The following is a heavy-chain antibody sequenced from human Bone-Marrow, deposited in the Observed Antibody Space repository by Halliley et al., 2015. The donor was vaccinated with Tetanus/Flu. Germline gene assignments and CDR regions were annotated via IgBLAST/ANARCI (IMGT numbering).Heavy chain of an antibody. D-gene: IGHD3-3*01. CDR3: VRFWSGFDY. CDR2: IFYSGAA. V-gene: IGHV4-59*01. Sequence: PGKGRGWGTYIFYSGAANYNPPLRSQVTKAADLSNKQFSLKLTSVTAADTAVYYCVRFWSGFDYWGQGTLVTVSS. J-gene: IGHJ4*02.